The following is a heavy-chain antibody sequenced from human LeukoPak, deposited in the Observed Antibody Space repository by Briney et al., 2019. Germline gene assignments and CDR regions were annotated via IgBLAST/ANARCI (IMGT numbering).Heavy chain of an antibody. J-gene: IGHJ4*02. CDR3: AKDRGTTVVIDY. CDR2: ISYYGRNK. CDR1: GFSFNSYG. V-gene: IGHV3-30*18. D-gene: IGHD4-23*01. Sequence: GRSLRLFCAASGFSFNSYGMHWVPQAAGKVLEWVAGISYYGRNKYYTDSGEGRFTISRDNYKNTLFLQMNSMRGEDTAVYYCAKDRGTTVVIDYWGQGTLVTVSS.